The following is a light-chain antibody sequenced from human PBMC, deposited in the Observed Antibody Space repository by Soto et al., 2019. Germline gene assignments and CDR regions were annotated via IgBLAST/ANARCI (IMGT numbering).Light chain of an antibody. CDR3: QKYNSAPET. V-gene: IGKV1-27*01. Sequence: DIQMTQSPSSLSASVGDRVTITCRASQGISNYLAWYQQKPEKVPKLLIYAASTLQSGVPSRFSGSGSGTDFTLTISSLHPKDVATYYGQKYNSAPETFGQGTKVEIK. J-gene: IGKJ1*01. CDR1: QGISNY. CDR2: AAS.